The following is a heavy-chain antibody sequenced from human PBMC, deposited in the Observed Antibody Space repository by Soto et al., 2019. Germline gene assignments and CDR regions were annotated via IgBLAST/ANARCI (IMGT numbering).Heavy chain of an antibody. Sequence: SETLSLTCTVSGGSISSYYWSWIRQPPGKGLEWIGYIYYSGSTNYNPSLKSRVTIPVDTSKNQFSLKLSSVTAADTAVYYCARLRGIAARDYFDYWGQGTLVTAPQ. J-gene: IGHJ4*02. V-gene: IGHV4-59*08. CDR2: IYYSGST. D-gene: IGHD6-6*01. CDR3: ARLRGIAARDYFDY. CDR1: GGSISSYY.